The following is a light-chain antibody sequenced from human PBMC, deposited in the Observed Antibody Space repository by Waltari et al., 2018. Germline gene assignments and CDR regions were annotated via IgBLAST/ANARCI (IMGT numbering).Light chain of an antibody. Sequence: DIQLTQSPSFLSASVGDRVTITCRASQVINIYLAWYQQKPGKAPKLLIYAASTLQSGVPSRFSGSGSGTEFTLTISSLQPEDFATYYCQQLNSYPVTSGQGTKLEIK. V-gene: IGKV1-9*01. CDR2: AAS. CDR1: QVINIY. CDR3: QQLNSYPVT. J-gene: IGKJ2*01.